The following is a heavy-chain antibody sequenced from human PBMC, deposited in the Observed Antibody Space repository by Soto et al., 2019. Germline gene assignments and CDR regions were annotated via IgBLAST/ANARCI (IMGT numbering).Heavy chain of an antibody. Sequence: ASVKVSCKASGYTFTSYAMHWVRQAPGQRLEWMGWINAGNGNTKYSQKFQGRVTITRDTSASTAYMELSSLRSEDTAVYYCARGYCSGGSCYSIGRYFDYWGQGTLVTSPQ. CDR2: INAGNGNT. CDR3: ARGYCSGGSCYSIGRYFDY. CDR1: GYTFTSYA. V-gene: IGHV1-3*01. D-gene: IGHD2-15*01. J-gene: IGHJ4*02.